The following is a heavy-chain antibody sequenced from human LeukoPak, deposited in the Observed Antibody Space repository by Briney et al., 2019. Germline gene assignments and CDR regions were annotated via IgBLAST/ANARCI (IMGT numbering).Heavy chain of an antibody. CDR1: GFTVSSNY. CDR2: IYSGGST. CDR3: ARDLVPYSSSWQGHFDY. V-gene: IGHV3-53*01. D-gene: IGHD6-13*01. Sequence: GGSLRLSCAASGFTVSSNYMSWVRQAPEKGLEWVSVIYSGGSTDYADSVKGRFTIPRDNSKNTLYLQMNSLRVEDTAVYYCARDLVPYSSSWQGHFDYWGQGTLITVSS. J-gene: IGHJ4*02.